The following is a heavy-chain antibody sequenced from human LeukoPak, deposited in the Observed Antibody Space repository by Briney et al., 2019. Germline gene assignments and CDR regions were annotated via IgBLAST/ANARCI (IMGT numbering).Heavy chain of an antibody. J-gene: IGHJ4*02. CDR2: ISASGGST. CDR1: GFTFSTHA. D-gene: IGHD6-13*01. Sequence: PGGSLRLSCAASGFTFSTHAMSWVRQAPGKGLEWVSDISASGGSTYYADSVKGRFTVSRDNSKNTLYLQMSSLRPDDTAVYYCAKGPRQQLVTRFDNWGQGTLVTVSS. CDR3: AKGPRQQLVTRFDN. V-gene: IGHV3-23*01.